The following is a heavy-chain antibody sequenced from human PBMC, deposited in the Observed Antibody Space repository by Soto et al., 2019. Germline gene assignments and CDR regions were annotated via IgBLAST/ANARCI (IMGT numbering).Heavy chain of an antibody. CDR1: GGSISSGDYY. CDR2: IYYSGST. Sequence: SETLSLTCTVSGGSISSGDYYWSWIRQPPGKGLEWIGYIYYSGSTYYNPSLKSRVTISVDTSKNQFSLKLSSVTAADTAVYYCARVPRGYSYGSFDYWGQGTLVTVSS. D-gene: IGHD5-18*01. CDR3: ARVPRGYSYGSFDY. V-gene: IGHV4-30-4*01. J-gene: IGHJ4*02.